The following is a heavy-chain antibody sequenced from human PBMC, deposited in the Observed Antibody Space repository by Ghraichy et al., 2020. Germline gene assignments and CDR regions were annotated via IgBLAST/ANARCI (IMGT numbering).Heavy chain of an antibody. J-gene: IGHJ4*02. CDR3: ARGTMAVGPSDY. CDR2: INPSSGDT. CDR1: AYTFIDHY. Sequence: ASVKVSCKASAYTFIDHYIHWVRQAPGKGLEWMGWINPSSGDTNYAQRFQGRITMTRDTSISTAYMQLIRLTSDDLAVYYCARGTMAVGPSDYWGQGTLVTVSS. V-gene: IGHV1-2*02. D-gene: IGHD3/OR15-3a*01.